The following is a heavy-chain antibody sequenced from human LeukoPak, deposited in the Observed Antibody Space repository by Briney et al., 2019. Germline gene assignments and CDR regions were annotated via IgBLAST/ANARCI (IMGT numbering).Heavy chain of an antibody. V-gene: IGHV4-4*07. CDR1: GGSISSYH. Sequence: SETLSLTCTVSGGSISSYHWSWIRQPAGKGLEWIGHFYTSGSTNYNPSLKSRVTMSVDTSRNQFSLRVNSVTAADTAIYYCARHDNVPVIRHGFDHWGHGTLVTVSS. J-gene: IGHJ4*01. D-gene: IGHD2-8*01. CDR3: ARHDNVPVIRHGFDH. CDR2: FYTSGST.